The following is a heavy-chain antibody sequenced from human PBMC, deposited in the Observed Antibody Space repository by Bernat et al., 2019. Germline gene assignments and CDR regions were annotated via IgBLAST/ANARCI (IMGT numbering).Heavy chain of an antibody. J-gene: IGHJ3*02. Sequence: QVQLVESGGGVVQPGRSLRLSCAASGFTFSSYGMHWVRQAPGKGLEWVAVISYDGNNKYYADSVKGRITISRDNSKNTLYLQMNSLRAEDTAVYYCAKNLGVLQYFDWGLEIGGQGKMVPFS. CDR2: ISYDGNNK. D-gene: IGHD3-9*01. V-gene: IGHV3-30*18. CDR3: AKNLGVLQYFDWGLEI. CDR1: GFTFSSYG.